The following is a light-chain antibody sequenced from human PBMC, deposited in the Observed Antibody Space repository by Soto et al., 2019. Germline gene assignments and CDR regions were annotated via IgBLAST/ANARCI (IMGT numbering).Light chain of an antibody. V-gene: IGKV3-20*01. CDR3: QHYGDSPRR. CDR1: RSFTSNN. Sequence: EIVLTQSPGTLSLSPGVRATPSSRASRSFTSNNLAWNQQKPGQAPRLLIYGASSRATGVPDRFTGSGSGTDFTLTISRLEPEDFVMYYCQHYGDSPRRFGQGTKVEI. J-gene: IGKJ1*01. CDR2: GAS.